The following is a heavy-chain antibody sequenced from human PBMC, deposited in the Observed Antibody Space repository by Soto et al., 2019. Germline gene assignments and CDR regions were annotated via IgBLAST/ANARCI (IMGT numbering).Heavy chain of an antibody. CDR1: GFSVSNNY. D-gene: IGHD6-13*01. J-gene: IGHJ4*01. CDR3: VTDRDSRTWSIDY. Sequence: PGGSLRLSCAGSGFSVSNNYMTWVRQAPGKGLEWVSVIYNDGSTHYADSVKGRFTISRDNSKNTLFLQMRSLRVEDTAVYYCVTDRDSRTWSIDYWGQEPWSPSPQ. V-gene: IGHV3-66*01. CDR2: IYNDGST.